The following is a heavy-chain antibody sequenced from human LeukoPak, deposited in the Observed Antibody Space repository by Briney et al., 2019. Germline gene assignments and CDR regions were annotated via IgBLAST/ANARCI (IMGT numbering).Heavy chain of an antibody. CDR1: GGSFSGYY. D-gene: IGHD1-1*01. CDR2: INHSGST. J-gene: IGHJ3*02. CDR3: ARQLEPGYAFDI. Sequence: SETLSLTCAVYGGSFSGYYWSWIRQPPGKGLEWIGEINHSGSTYYNPSLKSRVTISVDTSKNQFSLKLSSVTAADTAVYYCARQLEPGYAFDIWGQGTMVTVSS. V-gene: IGHV4-34*01.